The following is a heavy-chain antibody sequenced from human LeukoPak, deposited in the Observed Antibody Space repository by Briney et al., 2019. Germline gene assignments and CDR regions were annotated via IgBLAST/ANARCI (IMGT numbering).Heavy chain of an antibody. J-gene: IGHJ4*02. CDR1: GFTFSRYA. CDR2: INTDSSDI. CDR3: ARDTFHPGLIDS. V-gene: IGHV3-21*05. Sequence: PGGSLRLSCAASGFTFSRYAMNWVRQAPGKGLEWVSCINTDSSDIHYADSVKGRFTISRDNARNTLYLQLSSLRAEDSAVYYCARDTFHPGLIDSWGQGTLVTVSS. D-gene: IGHD2-21*01.